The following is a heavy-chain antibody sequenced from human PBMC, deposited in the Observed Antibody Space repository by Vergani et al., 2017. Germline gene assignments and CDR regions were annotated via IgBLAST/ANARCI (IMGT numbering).Heavy chain of an antibody. CDR3: ARSLYCSVPNCADNWFDP. V-gene: IGHV1-2*02. Sequence: QVQLVQSGAEVKKPGASVKGFCKDSGYNFTDYCIDWVRQAPGQGLEWMGWSNPNSGGTKYAQKFQGRVTMTRDTSISTAYMELSMLRSDDTALFYCARSLYCSVPNCADNWFDPWGQGTLVTVSS. CDR2: SNPNSGGT. D-gene: IGHD2-15*01. J-gene: IGHJ5*02. CDR1: GYNFTDYC.